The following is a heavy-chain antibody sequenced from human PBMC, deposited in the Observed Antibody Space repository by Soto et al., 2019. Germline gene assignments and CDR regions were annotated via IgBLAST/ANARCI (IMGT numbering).Heavy chain of an antibody. V-gene: IGHV4-39*07. CDR1: GGSISSSSYT. Sequence: SETLSLTCTVSGGSISSSSYTWGWIRQPPGKGPEWIGSIYSSGSTYYNPSLKSRVTISVDTSKNQFSLKLSSVTAADTAVYYCARRYGGNFDYWGQGTLVTVSS. D-gene: IGHD3-16*01. CDR2: IYSSGST. CDR3: ARRYGGNFDY. J-gene: IGHJ4*02.